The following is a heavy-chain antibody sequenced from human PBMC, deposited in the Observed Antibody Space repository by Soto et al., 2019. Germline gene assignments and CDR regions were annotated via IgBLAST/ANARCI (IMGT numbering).Heavy chain of an antibody. CDR3: EKAYFRGCCTDISCHVTDY. V-gene: IGHV3-30*18. CDR2: ISYDGSNE. Sequence: QVQLVESGGGVVQPGRSLRLSCAASGFAFSHYGMHWVRQAPGKGPEWVAVISYDGSNEQYADSVRGRFTISRDSSENTLNLQITGLRAEDSVIYYCEKAYFRGCCTDISCHVTDYWGQGTLVTVSS. J-gene: IGHJ4*02. CDR1: GFAFSHYG. D-gene: IGHD2-2*01.